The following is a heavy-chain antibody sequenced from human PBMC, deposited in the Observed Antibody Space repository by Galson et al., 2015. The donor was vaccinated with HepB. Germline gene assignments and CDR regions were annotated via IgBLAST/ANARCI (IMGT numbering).Heavy chain of an antibody. CDR2: ISSSGGYG. J-gene: IGHJ4*02. CDR1: GFIFSSYI. V-gene: IGHV3-21*01. Sequence: SLRLSCAASGFIFSSYIMNWVRQAPGRGLEWVSSISSSGGYGSYADSVKGRFTISRDNPKNSLYLQMNSLRVGDTAIYYCARGRGGNANFDYWGQGALVTVSS. CDR3: ARGRGGNANFDY. D-gene: IGHD4-23*01.